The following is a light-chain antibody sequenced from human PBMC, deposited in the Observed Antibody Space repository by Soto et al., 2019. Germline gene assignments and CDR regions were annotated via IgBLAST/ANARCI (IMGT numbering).Light chain of an antibody. Sequence: QSALTQPASVSGSPGQSVTISCTGTSSDIGGYNYVSWYQQYSGKAPKLIIYEVSNRPSGVSSRFSGYKSGNTASLTISGLQAEDEAHYYFSSCRSSGTLVLFGGGTTLTVL. V-gene: IGLV2-14*01. CDR1: SSDIGGYNY. J-gene: IGLJ2*01. CDR3: SSCRSSGTLVL. CDR2: EVS.